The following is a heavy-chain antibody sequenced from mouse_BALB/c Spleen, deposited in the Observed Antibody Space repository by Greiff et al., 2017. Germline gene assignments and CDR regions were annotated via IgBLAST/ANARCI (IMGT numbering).Heavy chain of an antibody. CDR2: INPSNGRT. Sequence: VQLQQSGAELVKPGASVKLSCKASGYTFTSYWMHWVKQRPGQGLEWIGEINPSNGRTNYNEKFKSKATLTVDKSSSTAYMQLSSLTSEDSAVYYCARDRYGNYGAWFAYWGQGTLVTVSA. CDR1: GYTFTSYW. CDR3: ARDRYGNYGAWFAY. D-gene: IGHD2-1*01. J-gene: IGHJ3*01. V-gene: IGHV1S81*02.